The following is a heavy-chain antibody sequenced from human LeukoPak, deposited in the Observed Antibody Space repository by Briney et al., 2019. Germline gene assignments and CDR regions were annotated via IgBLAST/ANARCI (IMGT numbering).Heavy chain of an antibody. Sequence: GGSLRLSCAASGFTFSSYSMNWVRQAPGKGLEWVSSISGGGGSTSSADSVKGRFTISRDNSKNTLYLQMNSLRAEDTAVYYCAKSSYYDSSGYYREYYFDHWGQGTLVTVSS. J-gene: IGHJ4*02. CDR3: AKSSYYDSSGYYREYYFDH. CDR1: GFTFSSYS. D-gene: IGHD3-22*01. V-gene: IGHV3-23*01. CDR2: ISGGGGST.